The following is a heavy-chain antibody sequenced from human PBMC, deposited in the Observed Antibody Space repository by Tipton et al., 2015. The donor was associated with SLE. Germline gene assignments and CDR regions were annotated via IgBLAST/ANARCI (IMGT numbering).Heavy chain of an antibody. CDR1: GFTFSIYA. D-gene: IGHD4-23*01. Sequence: SLRLSCAAPGFTFSIYAMHWVRQAPGKGLEWVAVISYDGSNKYYADSVKGRFTISRDNSKNTLYLQMNSLRSEDTAVYYCASALLVSLDYWGQGTLVTVSS. J-gene: IGHJ4*02. V-gene: IGHV3-30*04. CDR2: ISYDGSNK. CDR3: ASALLVSLDY.